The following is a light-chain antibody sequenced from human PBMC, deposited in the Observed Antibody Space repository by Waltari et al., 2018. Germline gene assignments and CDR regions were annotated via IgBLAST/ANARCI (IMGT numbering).Light chain of an antibody. CDR1: HSGDRS. J-gene: IGLJ3*02. Sequence: SFELTQPSSVSVSPGQTASITCSGDHSGDRSVSWYHQKAGQSPMLVIYQDTKRPSGIPQRFFGSNSGNTATLTISGTQAMDEAVYYCQAWDSSTVLFGGGTKLTVL. CDR2: QDT. V-gene: IGLV3-1*01. CDR3: QAWDSSTVL.